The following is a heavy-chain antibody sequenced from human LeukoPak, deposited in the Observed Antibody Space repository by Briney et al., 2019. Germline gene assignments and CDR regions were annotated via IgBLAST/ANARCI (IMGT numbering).Heavy chain of an antibody. V-gene: IGHV3-7*01. D-gene: IGHD2-15*01. CDR3: ASLDSVGYYFDY. CDR1: GFTFSSYW. CDR2: IKQDGSEK. J-gene: IGHJ4*02. Sequence: GGSLRLSCAASGFTFSSYWMSWVRQAPGKGLEWVANIKQDGSEKCYVDSVKGRFTISRDNAKNSLYLQMNSLRAEDTAVYYCASLDSVGYYFDYWGQGTLVTVSS.